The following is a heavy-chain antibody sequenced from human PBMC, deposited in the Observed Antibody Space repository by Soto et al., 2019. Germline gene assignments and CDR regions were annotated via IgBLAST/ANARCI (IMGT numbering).Heavy chain of an antibody. D-gene: IGHD1-1*01. CDR2: FSGSSGNT. J-gene: IGHJ4*02. CDR1: GFSISTYG. CDR3: ARWNGYGDS. Sequence: EVQLLESGGGLAQPGGSLRLSCAASGFSISTYGVTWVRQAPGKGLKWVSGFSGSSGNTYYADSVKGRFTISRDNSKNTVYLQMNSLRAEDTAVYYCARWNGYGDSWGQGTLVTVSS. V-gene: IGHV3-23*01.